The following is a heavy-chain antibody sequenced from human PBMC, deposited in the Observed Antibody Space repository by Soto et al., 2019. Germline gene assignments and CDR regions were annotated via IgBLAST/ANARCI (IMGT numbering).Heavy chain of an antibody. V-gene: IGHV1-69*06. CDR3: AGGFMVRGGDAWFDT. CDR2: IIPLFGTT. Sequence: QVQLEQSGAEVKKPGSSVKVSCKTSEGTFSTHAISWVRQAPEEGLEWMGGIIPLFGTTNYAQNFQGRVTTISEKSTSTVSMALISLRSEDTSIYYCAGGFMVRGGDAWFDTWGQGTLVTVSS. J-gene: IGHJ5*02. D-gene: IGHD3-10*01. CDR1: EGTFSTHA.